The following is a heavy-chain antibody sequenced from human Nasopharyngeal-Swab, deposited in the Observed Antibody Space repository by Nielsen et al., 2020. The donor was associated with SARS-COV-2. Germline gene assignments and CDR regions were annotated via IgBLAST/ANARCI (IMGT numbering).Heavy chain of an antibody. CDR3: AREAHYYDSSGYYLREFDY. V-gene: IGHV3-23*01. Sequence: GGSLRLSCAASGFTFSNFAMSWVRQAPGKGLEWVSVISGDSDSTYYTDSVRGRFTISRDNAKNSLYLQMNSLRAEDTAVYYCAREAHYYDSSGYYLREFDYWGQGTLVTVSS. CDR1: GFTFSNFA. CDR2: ISGDSDST. J-gene: IGHJ4*02. D-gene: IGHD3-22*01.